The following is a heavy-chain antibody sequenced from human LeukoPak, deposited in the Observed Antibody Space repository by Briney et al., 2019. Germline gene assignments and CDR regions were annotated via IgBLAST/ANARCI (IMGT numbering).Heavy chain of an antibody. Sequence: PGESLRLSCAASGFAVNSQDMNWVRQAPGKGLEWVSLIYISGITKYADSVQGRFTISRDNSKNTLYLQMNSLRAEDTAVYYCAREEAATVYWGQGTLVTVSS. V-gene: IGHV3-66*01. CDR1: GFAVNSQD. CDR3: AREEAATVY. D-gene: IGHD6-13*01. J-gene: IGHJ4*02. CDR2: IYISGIT.